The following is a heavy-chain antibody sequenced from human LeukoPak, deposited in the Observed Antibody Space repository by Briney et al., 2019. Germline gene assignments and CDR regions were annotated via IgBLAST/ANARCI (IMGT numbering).Heavy chain of an antibody. CDR1: GGSFSGYY. CDR3: ARQVELEPIDY. D-gene: IGHD1-1*01. J-gene: IGHJ4*02. V-gene: IGHV4-34*01. Sequence: SETLSLTCAVYGGSFSGYYWSWIRQPPGKGLEWIGEINHSGSTNYNPSLKSRVTISVDTSKNQFSLKLSSVTAADTAVYYCARQVELEPIDYWGQGTLVTVSS. CDR2: INHSGST.